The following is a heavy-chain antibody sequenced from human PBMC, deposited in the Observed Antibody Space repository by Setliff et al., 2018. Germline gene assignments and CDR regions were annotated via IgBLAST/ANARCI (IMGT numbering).Heavy chain of an antibody. D-gene: IGHD3-3*01. CDR2: LYTSGDT. Sequence: PSETLSLTCTVSGGSISSHYWTWIRQPAGKGLEWIGRLYTSGDTNYNPSLKSRVSMSLDTSKNHFSLRVCSVTAADTAVYFCATFGPCQGVSGTYPPRDSWGQGTLVTVSS. CDR1: GGSISSHY. CDR3: ATFGPCQGVSGTYPPRDS. V-gene: IGHV4-4*07. J-gene: IGHJ4*02.